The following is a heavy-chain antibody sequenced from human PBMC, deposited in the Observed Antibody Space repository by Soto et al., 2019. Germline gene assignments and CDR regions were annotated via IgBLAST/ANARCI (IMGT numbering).Heavy chain of an antibody. Sequence: SQTLSLTCAISGDSVSSNSAAWNWIRQSPSRGLEWLGGTYYRSKWYNDYAVSVKSRITINPDTSKNQFSLQLNSVTPEDTAVYYCARSSGEVYSSSWYFGMDVWGQGTTVTV. D-gene: IGHD6-13*01. CDR2: TYYRSKWYN. CDR3: ARSSGEVYSSSWYFGMDV. V-gene: IGHV6-1*01. CDR1: GDSVSSNSAA. J-gene: IGHJ6*02.